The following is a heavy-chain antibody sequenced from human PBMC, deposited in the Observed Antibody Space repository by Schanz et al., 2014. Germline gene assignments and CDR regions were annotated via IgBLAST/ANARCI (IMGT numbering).Heavy chain of an antibody. Sequence: QVQLVQSGAEVKKPGSSVKVSCTASGGTFSTYPINWLRQAPGQGLEWMGRIIPSLGLAKYEQKFQDKVTITADTSTTTAYMELSGLRSEDTAVYYCASSGAGYSSSWDFDYWGQGTLVTVSS. J-gene: IGHJ4*02. V-gene: IGHV1-69*02. D-gene: IGHD6-13*01. CDR2: IIPSLGLA. CDR1: GGTFSTYP. CDR3: ASSGAGYSSSWDFDY.